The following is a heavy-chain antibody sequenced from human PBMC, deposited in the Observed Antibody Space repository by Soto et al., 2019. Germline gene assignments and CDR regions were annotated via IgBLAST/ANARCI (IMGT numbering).Heavy chain of an antibody. CDR2: IPSRTSYI. CDR3: ARDFGGILRFGES. V-gene: IGHV3-21*01. J-gene: IGHJ5*02. Sequence: DVQLVESGGGLVKPGGSLRLSCAASGFTFSTYNMNWVRQAPGKGLEWVSSIPSRTSYIFYADSVKGRFTISRDNAKNSLYLQMNSLRAEDTAVYYCARDFGGILRFGESWGQGTLVTVSS. D-gene: IGHD3-10*01. CDR1: GFTFSTYN.